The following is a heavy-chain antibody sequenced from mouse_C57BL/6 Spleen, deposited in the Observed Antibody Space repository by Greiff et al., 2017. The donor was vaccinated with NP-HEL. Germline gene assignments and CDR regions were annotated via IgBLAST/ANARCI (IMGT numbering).Heavy chain of an antibody. CDR1: GYTFTSYD. CDR2: IYPRDGST. CDR3: ARHGSSSWFAY. V-gene: IGHV1-85*01. Sequence: VQLQQSGPELVKPGASVKLSCKASGYTFTSYDINWVKQRPGQGLEWIGWIYPRDGSTKYNEKFKGKATLTVDTSSSTAYMELHSLTSKDSAVYFCARHGSSSWFAYWGQGTLVTVSA. D-gene: IGHD1-1*01. J-gene: IGHJ3*01.